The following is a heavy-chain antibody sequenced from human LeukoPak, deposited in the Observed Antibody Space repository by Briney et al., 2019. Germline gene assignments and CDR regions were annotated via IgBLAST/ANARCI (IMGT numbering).Heavy chain of an antibody. Sequence: PGGSLRLSCAASGFTFSSYSMNWVRQAPGKGLEWVSSISSSSSYIYYADSVKGRFTISRDNAKNSLYLEMNSLRAEDTAVYFCARDLVGASYYWGQGTLVTVSS. CDR2: ISSSSSYI. D-gene: IGHD1-26*01. J-gene: IGHJ4*02. V-gene: IGHV3-21*01. CDR1: GFTFSSYS. CDR3: ARDLVGASYY.